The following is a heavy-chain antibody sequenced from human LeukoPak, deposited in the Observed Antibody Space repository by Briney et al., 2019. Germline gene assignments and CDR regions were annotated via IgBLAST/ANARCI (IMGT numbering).Heavy chain of an antibody. D-gene: IGHD2-21*01. Sequence: ASVKVSCKASGYTFTDYYMHWVRQAPGQGLEWMGWINPNISVTNYAQKFRGRVTMTSDTSFSTAYMELNSLRSDDTAVYYCARRLIDPTSYYFMDVWGTGTTVTVSS. V-gene: IGHV1-2*02. CDR2: INPNISVT. CDR1: GYTFTDYY. J-gene: IGHJ6*03. CDR3: ARRLIDPTSYYFMDV.